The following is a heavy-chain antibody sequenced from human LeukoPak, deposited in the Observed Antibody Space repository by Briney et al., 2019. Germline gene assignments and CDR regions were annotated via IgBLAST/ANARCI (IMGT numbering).Heavy chain of an antibody. V-gene: IGHV3-48*03. J-gene: IGHJ4*02. D-gene: IGHD6-13*01. CDR1: GFTFSNYE. CDR3: ARDPGSSSFDL. Sequence: GGSLRLSCAASGFTFSNYEMNWVRQAPGKGLEWVSYISSSGSTIYYADSVKGRFIISRDNPKKSVYLEINSLRADDTAVYYCARDPGSSSFDLWGQGALVTVSS. CDR2: ISSSGSTI.